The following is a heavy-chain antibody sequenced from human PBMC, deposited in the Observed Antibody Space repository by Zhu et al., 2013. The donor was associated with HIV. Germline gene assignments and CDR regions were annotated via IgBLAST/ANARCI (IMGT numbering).Heavy chain of an antibody. J-gene: IGHJ4*02. CDR2: INHSGST. Sequence: QVQLQQWGAGLLKPSETLSLTCAVYGGSFSGYYWSWIRQPPGKGLEWIGEINHSGSTNYNPSLKSRVTISVDTSKNQFSLKLSSVTAADTAVYYCARGRRSRNPDYWGQGTLVTVSS. CDR3: ARGRRSRNPDY. V-gene: IGHV4-34*01. D-gene: IGHD2-2*01. CDR1: GGSFSGYY.